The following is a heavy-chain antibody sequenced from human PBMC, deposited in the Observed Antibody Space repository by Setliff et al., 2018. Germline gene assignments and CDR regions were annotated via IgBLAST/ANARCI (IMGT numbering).Heavy chain of an antibody. J-gene: IGHJ4*02. CDR3: AKDLGGFDY. CDR2: ISYDGSNK. D-gene: IGHD3-16*01. Sequence: PGGSLRLSCAASGFTFSSNGMHWVRQAPGKGLEWVAVISYDGSNKYYADSVKGRFTISRDNSKNTLYLQMNSLRAEDTAVYYCAKDLGGFDYWGQGTLVTVSS. CDR1: GFTFSSNG. V-gene: IGHV3-30*18.